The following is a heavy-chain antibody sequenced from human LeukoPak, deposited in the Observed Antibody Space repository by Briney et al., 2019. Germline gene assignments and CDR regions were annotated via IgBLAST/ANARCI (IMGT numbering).Heavy chain of an antibody. D-gene: IGHD1-26*01. Sequence: GGSLTLSCAASGFTFSRYWMTWVRQAPGKGLEWVANIKQDGSEKYYVDSVKGRFTISRDNTKNSLSLQMNSLRAEDTAAYYCAKIFLGSTTLLDYWGQGTLVTVSS. V-gene: IGHV3-7*05. J-gene: IGHJ4*02. CDR3: AKIFLGSTTLLDY. CDR1: GFTFSRYW. CDR2: IKQDGSEK.